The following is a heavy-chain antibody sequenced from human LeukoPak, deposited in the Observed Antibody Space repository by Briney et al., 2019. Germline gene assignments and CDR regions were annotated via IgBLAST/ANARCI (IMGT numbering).Heavy chain of an antibody. V-gene: IGHV1-2*02. CDR2: INPNSGGT. D-gene: IGHD3-22*01. CDR1: GYTFTGYY. Sequence: ASVKVSCKASGYTFTGYYMHWVRQAPGQGLEWMRWINPNSGGTNYAQKFQDRVTMTRDTSISTAYMELSRLRSDDTAVYYCARAGNYDSSDYYPLPFDYWGQGTLVTVSS. CDR3: ARAGNYDSSDYYPLPFDY. J-gene: IGHJ4*02.